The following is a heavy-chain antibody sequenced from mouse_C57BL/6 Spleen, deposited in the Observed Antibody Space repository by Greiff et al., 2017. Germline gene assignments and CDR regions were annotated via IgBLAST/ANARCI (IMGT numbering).Heavy chain of an antibody. V-gene: IGHV1-9*01. CDR3: ARSPDGGGFDY. Sequence: QVQLQQSGAELMKPGASVKLSCKATGYTFTGYWIEWVKQRPGHGLEWIGEILPGSGSTNYNEKFKGKATFNADTSSNTAYMQRSSLKTEDSAIYYCARSPDGGGFDYGGQGTTLTVSS. J-gene: IGHJ2*01. CDR2: ILPGSGST. CDR1: GYTFTGYW.